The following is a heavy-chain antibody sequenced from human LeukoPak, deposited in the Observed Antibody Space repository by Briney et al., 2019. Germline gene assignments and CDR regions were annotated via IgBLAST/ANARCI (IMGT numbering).Heavy chain of an antibody. J-gene: IGHJ3*02. D-gene: IGHD2-15*01. Sequence: PGGSLRLSCAASGFTFSNAWMSWVRQAPGKGLEWVGLIKSKTDGGTTDYAAPVKGRFTISRDDSRNTLFLQVNGLKTEDTAVYYCTTGDRYCTGGSRYFYAFHIWGQGTRVTVSS. CDR2: IKSKTDGGTT. CDR1: GFTFSNAW. CDR3: TTGDRYCTGGSRYFYAFHI. V-gene: IGHV3-15*01.